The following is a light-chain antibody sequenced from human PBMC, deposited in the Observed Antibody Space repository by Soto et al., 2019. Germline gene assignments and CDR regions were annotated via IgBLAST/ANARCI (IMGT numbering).Light chain of an antibody. Sequence: DFQMTQSPSSLSASVGDRVTITCRASQGINNHLAWFQQKPGKVPKVLIYAASTLQSGVPSRFSGSGSGTEFTLTIRSLQPEAVATYYGQNYTRAPPAGTLGGGTKVEIK. V-gene: IGKV1-27*01. J-gene: IGKJ4*01. CDR3: QNYTRAPPAGT. CDR2: AAS. CDR1: QGINNH.